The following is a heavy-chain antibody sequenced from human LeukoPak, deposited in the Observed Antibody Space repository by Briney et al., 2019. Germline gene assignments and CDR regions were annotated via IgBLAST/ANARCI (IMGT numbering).Heavy chain of an antibody. CDR2: ISGSGGST. J-gene: IGHJ6*03. CDR3: AKDLGYSYGHTNYYYYMDV. D-gene: IGHD5-18*01. CDR1: GFTFGDHG. V-gene: IGHV3-23*01. Sequence: GGSLRLSCTISGFTFGDHGLSWFRQAPGKGLEWVSAISGSGGSTYYADSVKGRFTISRDNSKNTLYLQMNSLRAEDTAVYYCAKDLGYSYGHTNYYYYMDVWGKGTTVTISS.